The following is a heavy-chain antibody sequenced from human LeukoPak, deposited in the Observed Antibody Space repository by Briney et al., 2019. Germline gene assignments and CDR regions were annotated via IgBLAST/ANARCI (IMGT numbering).Heavy chain of an antibody. CDR1: GFTFSSYW. V-gene: IGHV3-74*01. CDR2: INSDGSST. D-gene: IGHD3-22*01. CDR3: ATHDSSGYGDY. J-gene: IGHJ4*02. Sequence: GGSLRLSCAASGFTFSSYWMHWVRQAPGKGLVWVSRINSDGSSTSYADSVKGRFTISRYNAKNTLYLQMNSLRAEDTAVYYCATHDSSGYGDYWGQGTLVTVSS.